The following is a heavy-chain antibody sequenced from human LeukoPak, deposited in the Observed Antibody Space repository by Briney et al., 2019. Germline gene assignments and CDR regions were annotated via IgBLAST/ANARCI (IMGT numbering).Heavy chain of an antibody. V-gene: IGHV1-2*02. CDR1: GYTFTGYY. CDR2: INPNSGGT. CDR3: ARDDYAQYYFDY. J-gene: IGHJ4*02. D-gene: IGHD4-17*01. Sequence: ASVKVSCKASGYTFTGYYMHWVRQAPGQGLEWMGWINPNSGGTNCAQKFQGRVTMTRDTSISTAYMELSRLRSDDTAVYYCARDDYAQYYFDYWGQGTLVTVSS.